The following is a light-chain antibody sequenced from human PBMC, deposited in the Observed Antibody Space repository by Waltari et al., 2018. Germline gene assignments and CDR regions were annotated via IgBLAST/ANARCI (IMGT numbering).Light chain of an antibody. J-gene: IGLJ3*02. CDR3: SSYAGSNKGV. Sequence: QSALTQPPSASGSPGQSVTISCTGTSSDVGGCHYVSWVQQHPGKAPKRMIYEVTKRPSGVPDRFSGSKSGNTASLTVSGLQAEDEADYYCSSYAGSNKGVFGGGTKLTVL. CDR1: SSDVGGCHY. V-gene: IGLV2-8*01. CDR2: EVT.